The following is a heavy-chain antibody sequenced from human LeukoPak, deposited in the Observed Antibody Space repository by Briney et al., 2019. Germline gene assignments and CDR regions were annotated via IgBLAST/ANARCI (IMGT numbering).Heavy chain of an antibody. Sequence: SETLSLTCTVSGGSISSGSYYWSWIRQPAGKGLEWIGRIYTSGSTNYNPSLKSRVTISVDTSKNQFSLKLSSVTAADTAVYYCARAFGARRGWFDPWGQGTLVTVSS. J-gene: IGHJ5*02. CDR1: GGSISSGSYY. V-gene: IGHV4-61*02. CDR2: IYTSGST. D-gene: IGHD6-6*01. CDR3: ARAFGARRGWFDP.